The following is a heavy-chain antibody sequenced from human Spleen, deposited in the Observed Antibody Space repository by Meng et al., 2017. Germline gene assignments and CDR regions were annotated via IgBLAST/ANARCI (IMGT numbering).Heavy chain of an antibody. J-gene: IGHJ4*02. D-gene: IGHD2-2*01. V-gene: IGHV1-69*05. Sequence: SVKVSCKASGGSFSSSPISWVRQAPGHGLEWMASIIPMFGAANHAQKFQGRVTITTDESTSTAYMELTRLTSEDTAVYYCARKAGNCISTSCYSLTYWGQGTLVTVSS. CDR3: ARKAGNCISTSCYSLTY. CDR1: GGSFSSSP. CDR2: IIPMFGAA.